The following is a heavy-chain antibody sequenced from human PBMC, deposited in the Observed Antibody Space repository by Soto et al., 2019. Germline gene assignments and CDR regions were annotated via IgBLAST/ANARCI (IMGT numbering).Heavy chain of an antibody. D-gene: IGHD4-17*01. CDR2: INHSGST. CDR3: ATYVEGEGVRGS. CDR1: GGSFSGYY. V-gene: IGHV4-34*01. Sequence: PSETLSLTCAVYGGSFSGYYWSWIRQPPGKGLEWIGEINHSGSTNYNPSLKSRVTISVDTSKNQFSLKLSSVTAADTAIYYCATYVEGEGVRGSWGQGILVIGSS. J-gene: IGHJ4*02.